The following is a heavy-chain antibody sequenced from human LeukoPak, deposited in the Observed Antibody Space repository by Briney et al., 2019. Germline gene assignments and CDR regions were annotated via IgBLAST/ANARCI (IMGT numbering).Heavy chain of an antibody. Sequence: GRSLRLSCAASGFTFSSYAMHWVRQAPGKGLEWVAVIWYGGSNKYYADSVKGRFTISRDNSKNTLYLQMNSLRAEDTAVYYCARVSSEDYGGSSFDYWGQGTLVTVSS. J-gene: IGHJ4*02. D-gene: IGHD4-23*01. V-gene: IGHV3-33*08. CDR1: GFTFSSYA. CDR3: ARVSSEDYGGSSFDY. CDR2: IWYGGSNK.